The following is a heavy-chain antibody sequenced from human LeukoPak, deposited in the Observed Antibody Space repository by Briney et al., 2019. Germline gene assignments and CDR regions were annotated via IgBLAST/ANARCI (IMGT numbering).Heavy chain of an antibody. Sequence: GGSVRLSCAASGFTFSDYYMTWIRQAPGKGLDWASYISSSGRTIYSADSVKGRFTISRDNAKNSVYLQMNSLRAEDTAVFYCARGSLATRTYYFDYWGQGTLVTVSS. D-gene: IGHD6-6*01. CDR1: GFTFSDYY. J-gene: IGHJ4*02. V-gene: IGHV3-11*04. CDR3: ARGSLATRTYYFDY. CDR2: ISSSGRTI.